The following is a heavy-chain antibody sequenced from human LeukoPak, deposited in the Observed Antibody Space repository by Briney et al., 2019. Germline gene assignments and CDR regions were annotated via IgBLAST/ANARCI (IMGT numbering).Heavy chain of an antibody. CDR3: ARLRAPYCSGGSCYSGNFDY. CDR2: ISSSGSTI. D-gene: IGHD2-15*01. Sequence: GGSLRLSCAASGFTFSSYEMNWVRQAPGKGLEWVSYISSSGSTIYYADSVKGRFTISRDNAKNSLYLQMNSLRAEDTAVYYCARLRAPYCSGGSCYSGNFDYWGQGTLVTVSS. V-gene: IGHV3-48*03. CDR1: GFTFSSYE. J-gene: IGHJ4*02.